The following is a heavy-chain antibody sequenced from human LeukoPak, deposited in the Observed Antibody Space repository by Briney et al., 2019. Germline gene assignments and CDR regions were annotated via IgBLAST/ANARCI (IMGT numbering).Heavy chain of an antibody. V-gene: IGHV3-33*01. Sequence: PGGSLRLSCAASGFSFSNYGMHWVRQAPGKGLEWVAVIWYDGSNKYNVDSVKGRFTISRDNSKNTVYLQMNSLRAEDTAVYYCARGASSSSLDYWGQGTLVTVSS. D-gene: IGHD6-13*01. CDR3: ARGASSSSLDY. CDR2: IWYDGSNK. CDR1: GFSFSNYG. J-gene: IGHJ4*02.